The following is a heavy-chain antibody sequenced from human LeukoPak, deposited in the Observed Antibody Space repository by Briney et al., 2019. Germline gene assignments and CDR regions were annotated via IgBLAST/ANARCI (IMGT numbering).Heavy chain of an antibody. CDR2: INPNSGGT. CDR3: ARDRGIQLWERYYYYYMDV. CDR1: GYTFTGYY. J-gene: IGHJ6*03. Sequence: ASVKVSCKASGYTFTGYYMHWVRQAPGQGLEWMGWINPNSGGTNYAQKFQGGVTMTRDTSISTAYMELSRLRSDDTAVYYCARDRGIQLWERYYYYYMDVWGKGTTVTVSS. D-gene: IGHD5-18*01. V-gene: IGHV1-2*02.